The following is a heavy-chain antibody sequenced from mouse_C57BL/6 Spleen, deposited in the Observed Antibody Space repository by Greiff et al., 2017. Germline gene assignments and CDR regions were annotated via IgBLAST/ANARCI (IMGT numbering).Heavy chain of an antibody. CDR2: ISYDGSN. D-gene: IGHD2-4*01. CDR1: GYSITSGYY. V-gene: IGHV3-6*01. J-gene: IGHJ2*01. Sequence: DVKLQESGPGLVKPSPSLSLTCSVTGYSITSGYYWNWIRQFPGNKLEWMGYISYDGSNNYNPTLKNRISITRDTSKNQFFLKLNSVTTEDTATYYCARRDDYDVDWGQGTTLTVST. CDR3: ARRDDYDVD.